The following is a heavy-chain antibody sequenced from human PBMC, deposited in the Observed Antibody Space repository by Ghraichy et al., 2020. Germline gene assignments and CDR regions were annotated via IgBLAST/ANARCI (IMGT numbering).Heavy chain of an antibody. D-gene: IGHD1-1*01. J-gene: IGHJ6*02. V-gene: IGHV4-59*08. CDR3: ARRGGTDSYYYGMDV. CDR2: VYYSGST. Sequence: SETLSLTCSVSGVSIRSYYWSWIRQPPGKELEWIAYVYYSGSTNYNPSLKSRITTSVDMSENHFSLKLSSVTAADTAVYYCARRGGTDSYYYGMDVWGQGTAVTVSS. CDR1: GVSIRSYY.